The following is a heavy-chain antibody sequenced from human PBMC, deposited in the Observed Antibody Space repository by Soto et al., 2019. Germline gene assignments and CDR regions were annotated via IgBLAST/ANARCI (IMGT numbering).Heavy chain of an antibody. CDR1: GYSFTNTW. J-gene: IGHJ6*02. Sequence: PGESLKISCKGSGYSFTNTWFGWVRQMPGKGLEWMGIIFSSDSDTRYSPSFQGQVTISADKSINTAYLQWSSLKASDTAMYYCARLFIDVFGGMDVWGQGTTVTVSS. CDR2: IFSSDSDT. D-gene: IGHD3-10*01. V-gene: IGHV5-51*01. CDR3: ARLFIDVFGGMDV.